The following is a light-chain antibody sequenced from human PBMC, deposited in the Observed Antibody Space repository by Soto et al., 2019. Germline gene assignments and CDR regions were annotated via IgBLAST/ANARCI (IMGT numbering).Light chain of an antibody. J-gene: IGLJ1*01. V-gene: IGLV1-40*01. CDR2: GNG. CDR1: SSNIGAGHD. CDR3: QSYDRSLSGSF. Sequence: QSALAQPPSVSGAPGQRVTISCTGSSSNIGAGHDVHWYQQLPGTAPKLLIYGNGNRPSGVPDRFSGSKSGTSASLAITGLQAEDEADYYCQSYDRSLSGSFFGTGTKVTVL.